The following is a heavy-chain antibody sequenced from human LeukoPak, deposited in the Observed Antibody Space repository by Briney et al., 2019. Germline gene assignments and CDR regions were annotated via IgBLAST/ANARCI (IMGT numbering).Heavy chain of an antibody. V-gene: IGHV1-18*01. CDR3: ARVGRAYYYGSGSFNWFDP. Sequence: ASVKVSCKASGYTFTSYGISWVRQAPGQGLEWMGWISAYNGNTNYAQKLQGRVTMTTDTSTSTAYMELRSLRSDDTAVYYCARVGRAYYYGSGSFNWFDPWGQGTLVTVSS. CDR2: ISAYNGNT. CDR1: GYTFTSYG. J-gene: IGHJ5*02. D-gene: IGHD3-10*01.